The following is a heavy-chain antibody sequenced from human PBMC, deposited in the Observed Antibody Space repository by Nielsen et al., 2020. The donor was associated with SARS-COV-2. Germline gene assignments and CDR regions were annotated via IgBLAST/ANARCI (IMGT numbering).Heavy chain of an antibody. Sequence: SETLSLTCTVSGGSISSGGYYWSWIRQHPGKGLEWIGYIYYSGSTYYNPSLKSRVTISVDTSKNQFSLKLSSVTAADTAVYYCARSWGSSSHLGGWGQGTLVTVSS. CDR2: IYYSGST. CDR1: GGSISSGGYY. V-gene: IGHV4-31*03. J-gene: IGHJ4*02. D-gene: IGHD6-13*01. CDR3: ARSWGSSSHLGG.